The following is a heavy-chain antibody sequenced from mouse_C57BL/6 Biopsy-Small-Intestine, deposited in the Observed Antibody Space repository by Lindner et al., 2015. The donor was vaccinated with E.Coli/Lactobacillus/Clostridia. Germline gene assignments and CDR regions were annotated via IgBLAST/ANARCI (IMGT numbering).Heavy chain of an antibody. CDR1: GYTFTSYW. Sequence: VQLQESGAELMKPGASVKLSCKATGYTFTSYWITWVKQRPGQGLEWIGDIYPGSGGTNYNGKFKGKATLTADKSSSTAYMQLSSLTSEDSAVYFCAIYYDYDGPLDYWGQGTTLTVSS. V-gene: IGHV1-55*01. CDR2: IYPGSGGT. D-gene: IGHD2-4*01. CDR3: AIYYDYDGPLDY. J-gene: IGHJ2*01.